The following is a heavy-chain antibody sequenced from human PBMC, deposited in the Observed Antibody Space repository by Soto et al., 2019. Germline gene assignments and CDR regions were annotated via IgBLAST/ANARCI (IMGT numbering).Heavy chain of an antibody. Sequence: GASVKVSCKASGFTFTSSAVQWVRQARGQRLEWIGWIVVGSGNTNYAQKFQERVTITRDMSTSTAYMELSSLRSEDTAVYYCAAGFSAPITMIVVPPVGWGQGTMVTVPS. CDR3: AAGFSAPITMIVVPPVG. CDR2: IVVGSGNT. V-gene: IGHV1-58*01. D-gene: IGHD3-22*01. CDR1: GFTFTSSA. J-gene: IGHJ3*01.